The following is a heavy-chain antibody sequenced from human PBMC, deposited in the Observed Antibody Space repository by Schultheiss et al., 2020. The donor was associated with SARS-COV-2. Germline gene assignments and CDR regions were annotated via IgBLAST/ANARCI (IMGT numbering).Heavy chain of an antibody. V-gene: IGHV3-21*01. CDR1: GFTFSSYS. D-gene: IGHD3-3*01. CDR2: ISSSSSYI. CDR3: AREEDYDFWSGYPIGHYYYYGMDV. J-gene: IGHJ6*02. Sequence: GGSLRLSCAASGFTFSSYSMNWVRQAPGKGLEWVSSISSSSSYIYYADSVKGRFTISRDNAKNSLYLQMNSLRAEDTAVYYCAREEDYDFWSGYPIGHYYYYGMDVWGQGTTVTVSS.